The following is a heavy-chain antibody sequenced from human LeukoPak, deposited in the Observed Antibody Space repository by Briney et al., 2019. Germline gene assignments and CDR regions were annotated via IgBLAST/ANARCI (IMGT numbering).Heavy chain of an antibody. Sequence: ASVKVSCKASGYTFTSYYMHWVRQAPGQGLEWMGIINPSGGSTSYAQKFQGRVTITRDMSTSTVYMELSSLRSEDTAVYYCAREASNSWYLRGLSDYWGQGTLVTVSS. CDR3: AREASNSWYLRGLSDY. J-gene: IGHJ4*02. CDR2: INPSGGST. D-gene: IGHD6-13*01. CDR1: GYTFTSYY. V-gene: IGHV1-46*01.